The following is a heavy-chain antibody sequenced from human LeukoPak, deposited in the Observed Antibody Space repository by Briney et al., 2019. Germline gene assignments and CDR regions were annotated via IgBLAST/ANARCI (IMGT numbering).Heavy chain of an antibody. Sequence: TSETLSLTCTVSGGSISSYYWSWIRQPPGKGLEWIGYIYYSGSTNYNPSLKSRVTISVDTSKNQFSLKLSSVTAADTAVYYCARGGGSYDLEYWGQGTLVTVSS. CDR2: IYYSGST. V-gene: IGHV4-59*01. CDR3: ARGGGSYDLEY. J-gene: IGHJ4*02. CDR1: GGSISSYY. D-gene: IGHD1-26*01.